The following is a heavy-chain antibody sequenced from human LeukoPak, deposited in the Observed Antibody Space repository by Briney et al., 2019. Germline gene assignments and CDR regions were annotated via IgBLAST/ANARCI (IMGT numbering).Heavy chain of an antibody. D-gene: IGHD3-16*02. V-gene: IGHV3-23*01. CDR3: ALNGREVPSGAFDI. Sequence: GGSLRLSCAASGFTFSNYAMSWVRQAPGKGLEWVSAISGSGGSTYYADSVKGRFTISRDNSKNTLYLQMNSLRAEHTAVYYCALNGREVPSGAFDIWGQGTMVTVSS. CDR2: ISGSGGST. J-gene: IGHJ3*02. CDR1: GFTFSNYA.